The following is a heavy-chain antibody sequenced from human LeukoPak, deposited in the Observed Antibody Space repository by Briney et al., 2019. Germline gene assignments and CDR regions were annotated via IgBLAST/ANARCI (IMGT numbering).Heavy chain of an antibody. CDR3: GRDVNWNQIDY. J-gene: IGHJ4*02. D-gene: IGHD1-20*01. CDR1: GFTFNNHW. Sequence: EGSLRLSCAASGFTFNNHWMHWVRHAPGKGLVWISRINTDGRTTDYADSVKGRFTISRDNAKNTLYLQMNSLRAEDTAVYYCGRDVNWNQIDYWGQGSLVTVSS. CDR2: INTDGRTT. V-gene: IGHV3-74*01.